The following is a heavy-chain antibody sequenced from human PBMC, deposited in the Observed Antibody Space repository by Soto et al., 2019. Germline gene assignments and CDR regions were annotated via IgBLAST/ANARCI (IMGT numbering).Heavy chain of an antibody. Sequence: GGSLRLSCAASGFTVSSNYMSWVRQSPGKGLEWVSVIYSGGSTYYADSVKGRFTISRDNSKNTLYLQMNSLRAEDTAVYYCAREDYYGSSYYGMDVWGQGTTVTVSS. D-gene: IGHD3-10*01. V-gene: IGHV3-53*01. CDR2: IYSGGST. J-gene: IGHJ6*02. CDR1: GFTVSSNY. CDR3: AREDYYGSSYYGMDV.